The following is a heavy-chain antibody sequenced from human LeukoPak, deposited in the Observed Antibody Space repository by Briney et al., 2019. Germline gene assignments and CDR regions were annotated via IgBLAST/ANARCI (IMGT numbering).Heavy chain of an antibody. CDR1: GGSISSYY. D-gene: IGHD1-26*01. V-gene: IGHV4-59*08. Sequence: SETLSLTCTVSGGSISSYYWSWIRQPPGKGLEWIASFSYSGSTNYNPSLKSRVTVSVDTSKSQFSLKLSSVTAEDTAVYFCARLIVGGTFSFDYWGLGTLVTVFS. CDR3: ARLIVGGTFSFDY. J-gene: IGHJ4*02. CDR2: FSYSGST.